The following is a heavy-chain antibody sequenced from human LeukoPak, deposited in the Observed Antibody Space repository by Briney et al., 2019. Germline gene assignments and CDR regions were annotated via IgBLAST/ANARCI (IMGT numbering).Heavy chain of an antibody. Sequence: SETLSLTCTVSGGSINNYFWSWIRQPPGKGLKWIGYIYDSGSTNYNPSLKSRLTISIDTSNNQFSLKLRSVTAADTAVYFCARDPGNTYYYFDYWGQGSLVTVSS. J-gene: IGHJ4*02. V-gene: IGHV4-59*01. CDR3: ARDPGNTYYYFDY. D-gene: IGHD2/OR15-2a*01. CDR2: IYDSGST. CDR1: GGSINNYF.